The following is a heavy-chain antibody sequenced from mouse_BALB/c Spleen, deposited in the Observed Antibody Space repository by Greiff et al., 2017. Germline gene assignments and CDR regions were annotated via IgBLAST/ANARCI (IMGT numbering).Heavy chain of an antibody. CDR3: ARSGVRRVSPFAY. CDR1: GYTFTSYW. Sequence: VQLQQSGAELAKPGASVKMSCKASGYTFTSYWMHWVKQRPGQGLEWIGYINPSTGYTEYNQKFKDKATLTADKSSSTAYMQLSSLTSEDSAVYYCARSGVRRVSPFAYWGQGTLVTVSA. V-gene: IGHV1-7*01. J-gene: IGHJ3*01. D-gene: IGHD2-14*01. CDR2: INPSTGYT.